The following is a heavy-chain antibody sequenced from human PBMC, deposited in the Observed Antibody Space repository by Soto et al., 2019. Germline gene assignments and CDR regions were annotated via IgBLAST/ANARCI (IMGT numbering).Heavy chain of an antibody. Sequence: SGGSLRLCCAAAGFTISSYAMSWVRQAPGKGLEWVSAISGSGGSTYYADSVKGRFTISRDNSKNTPYLQMNSLRAEDTAVYYCAKLNLYDYVWGSYRSYYFDYWGQGTLVTVSS. CDR3: AKLNLYDYVWGSYRSYYFDY. D-gene: IGHD3-16*02. CDR1: GFTISSYA. CDR2: ISGSGGST. V-gene: IGHV3-23*01. J-gene: IGHJ4*02.